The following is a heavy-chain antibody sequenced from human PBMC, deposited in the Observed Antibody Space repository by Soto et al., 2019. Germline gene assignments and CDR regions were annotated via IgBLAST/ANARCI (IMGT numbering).Heavy chain of an antibody. CDR3: ARDFRPLRQQQLVRHFDY. CDR2: TYYRSKWYN. CDR1: VDSVSSNSAA. Sequence: PSQTLSLTCAIPVDSVSSNSAAWNWIRQSPSRGLEWLGRTYYRSKWYNDYAVSVKSRITINPDTSNSHYALQLNSVTPEDTAVYYCARDFRPLRQQQLVRHFDYWGQGTLVTVSS. D-gene: IGHD6-13*01. J-gene: IGHJ4*02. V-gene: IGHV6-1*01.